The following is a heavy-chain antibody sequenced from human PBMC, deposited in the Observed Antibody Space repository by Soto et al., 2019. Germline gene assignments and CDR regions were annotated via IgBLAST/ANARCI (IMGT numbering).Heavy chain of an antibody. Sequence: ASGKVCGEASVYTVARYGINGLRKATGQGLEWMGWMNPNSGNTGYAQKFQGRVTMTRDTSISTAYMELSSLRAEDTAVYYCAKEGSDYDILTGSGYYGMDVW. V-gene: IGHV1-8*01. CDR2: MNPNSGNT. D-gene: IGHD3-9*01. J-gene: IGHJ6*01. CDR1: VYTVARYG. CDR3: AKEGSDYDILTGSGYYGMDV.